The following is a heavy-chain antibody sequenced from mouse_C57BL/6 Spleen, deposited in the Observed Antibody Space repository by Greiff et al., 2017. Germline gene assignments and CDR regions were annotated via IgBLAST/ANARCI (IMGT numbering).Heavy chain of an antibody. V-gene: IGHV1-19*01. Sequence: LKESGPVLVKPGASVKMSCKASGYTFTDYYMNWVKQSHGKSLEWIGVINPYNGGTSYNQKFKGKATLTVDKSSSTAYMELNSLTSEDSAVYYCARGYYGSSYGYFDVWGTGTTVTVSS. CDR3: ARGYYGSSYGYFDV. J-gene: IGHJ1*03. D-gene: IGHD1-1*01. CDR2: INPYNGGT. CDR1: GYTFTDYY.